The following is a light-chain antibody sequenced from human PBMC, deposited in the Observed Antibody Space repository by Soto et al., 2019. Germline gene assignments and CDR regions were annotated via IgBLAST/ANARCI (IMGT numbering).Light chain of an antibody. V-gene: IGKV1-39*01. CDR3: QQSYNSPWT. CDR1: QSISTY. Sequence: DIQMTQSPSSLSASVRDRVTITCRASQSISTYLNWYQQKPGKVPKLLIYAASTLQSGVPSRFRGSGSGTDFTLTISSLKPEDFANYYCQQSYNSPWTFAQGTKVE. CDR2: AAS. J-gene: IGKJ1*01.